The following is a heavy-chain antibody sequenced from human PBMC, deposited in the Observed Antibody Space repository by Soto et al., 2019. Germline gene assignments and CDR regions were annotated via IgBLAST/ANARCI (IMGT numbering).Heavy chain of an antibody. CDR1: GFTFSSYA. V-gene: IGHV3-30*04. Sequence: GGSLRLSCAASGFTFSSYAMHWVRQAPGKGLEWVAVISYDGGTTDYAGPVKGRFTISRDDSKNTLYLQMKSLKLEDTAVYYCTTVAYGEYVSDYWGQGTLVTVSS. CDR2: ISYDGGTT. CDR3: TTVAYGEYVSDY. J-gene: IGHJ4*02. D-gene: IGHD4-17*01.